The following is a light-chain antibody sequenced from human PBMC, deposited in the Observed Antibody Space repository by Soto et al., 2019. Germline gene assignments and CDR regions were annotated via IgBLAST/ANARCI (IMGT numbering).Light chain of an antibody. CDR3: QAWDSSTDVV. CDR1: KLGDKY. Sequence: ELTQPPSVSVSPGQTASIACSGDKLGDKYACWYQQKPGQSPVLVIYQDSKRPSGIPERFSGSNSGNTATLTISGTQAMDEADYYCQAWDSSTDVVFGGGTKLTVL. J-gene: IGLJ2*01. V-gene: IGLV3-1*01. CDR2: QDS.